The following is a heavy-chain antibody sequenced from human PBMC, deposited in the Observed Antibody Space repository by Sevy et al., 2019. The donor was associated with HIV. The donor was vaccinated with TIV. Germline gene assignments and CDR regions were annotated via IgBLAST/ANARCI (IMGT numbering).Heavy chain of an antibody. Sequence: SETLSLTCTVSGGSISAYYWTWIRQPPGKRLEYIGYIYYTGTTNYNPSLKSRVTISVDTSKNQFSLKLSSLTAADTAIYYCARAPPVRSGDDSLNWFDPWGQGTLVTVSS. V-gene: IGHV4-59*01. CDR2: IYYTGTT. CDR3: ARAPPVRSGDDSLNWFDP. J-gene: IGHJ5*02. CDR1: GGSISAYY. D-gene: IGHD5-12*01.